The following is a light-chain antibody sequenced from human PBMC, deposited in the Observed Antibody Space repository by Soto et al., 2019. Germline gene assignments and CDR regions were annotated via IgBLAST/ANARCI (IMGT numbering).Light chain of an antibody. Sequence: EIVLTQSPATLSLSPGERATLSCRASQSVGRTLAWFQQKPGQAPRLLIYDASNRATGIPARFTGSGSGTDFTLTIRSLEPEDFAIYYCQQRDSWPLTFGGGTKVDIK. CDR1: QSVGRT. J-gene: IGKJ4*01. CDR3: QQRDSWPLT. CDR2: DAS. V-gene: IGKV3-11*01.